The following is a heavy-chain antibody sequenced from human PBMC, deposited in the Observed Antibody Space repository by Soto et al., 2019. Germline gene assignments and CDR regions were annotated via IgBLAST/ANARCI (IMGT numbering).Heavy chain of an antibody. CDR2: IYYSGST. J-gene: IGHJ5*02. Sequence: SETLSLTCTVSGGSISSGGYYWSWIRQPPGKGLEWIGYIYYSGSTYYNPSLKSRVTISVDTSKNQFSLKLSSVTAADTAVYYCARHSYYYGSTYGCWLDPWGQGTLVTVSS. V-gene: IGHV4-30-4*01. CDR3: ARHSYYYGSTYGCWLDP. CDR1: GGSISSGGYY. D-gene: IGHD3-10*01.